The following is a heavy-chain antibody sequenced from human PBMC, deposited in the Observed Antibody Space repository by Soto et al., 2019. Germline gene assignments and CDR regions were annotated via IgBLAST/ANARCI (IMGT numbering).Heavy chain of an antibody. CDR1: GYIFVNYG. J-gene: IGHJ6*02. Sequence: QVQLVQSGDEVKKPGASVKVSCKASGYIFVNYGIAWVRQAPGQGLEWMGWISPYTGNTHSATKGQGSLTMTTDKCTRTAYTDLGSLTSAATAVYYCVLVDNYVTPTPQDVWGQGTTVTVSS. CDR3: VLVDNYVTPTPQDV. V-gene: IGHV1-18*01. CDR2: ISPYTGNT. D-gene: IGHD3-16*01.